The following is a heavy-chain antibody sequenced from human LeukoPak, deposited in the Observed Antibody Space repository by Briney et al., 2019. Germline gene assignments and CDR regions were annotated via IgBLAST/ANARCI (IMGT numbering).Heavy chain of an antibody. CDR1: GFTFSSYW. D-gene: IGHD4-17*01. Sequence: GGSLRLSCAASGFTFSSYWMSWVRQAPGKGLEWVGRIKSKTDGGTTDYAAPVKGRFTISRDDSKNTLYLQMNSLKTEDTAVYYCTTDPTTVTPVHWGQGTLVTVSS. CDR3: TTDPTTVTPVH. J-gene: IGHJ4*02. CDR2: IKSKTDGGTT. V-gene: IGHV3-15*01.